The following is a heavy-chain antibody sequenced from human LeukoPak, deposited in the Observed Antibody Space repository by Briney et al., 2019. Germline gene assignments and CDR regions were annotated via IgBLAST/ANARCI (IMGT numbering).Heavy chain of an antibody. D-gene: IGHD2-21*02. CDR1: GFTFSSYE. Sequence: GGSLRLSCAASGFTFSSYEMNWVRQAPGKGLERVSYISSSGSTIYYADSVKGRFTISRDNARNSLYLQMNSLRAEDTAVYYCTMAYCGGDCYSSFFDYWGQGTLVTVSS. CDR2: ISSSGSTI. J-gene: IGHJ4*02. CDR3: TMAYCGGDCYSSFFDY. V-gene: IGHV3-48*03.